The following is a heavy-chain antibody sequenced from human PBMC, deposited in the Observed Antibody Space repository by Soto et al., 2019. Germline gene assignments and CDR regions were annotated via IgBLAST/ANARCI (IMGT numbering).Heavy chain of an antibody. CDR1: GFTFSSYS. CDR2: ISSSSSTI. D-gene: IGHD6-19*01. J-gene: IGHJ4*02. V-gene: IGHV3-48*02. CDR3: ARPPPYSSVLYFDY. Sequence: GSLRLSCAASGFTFSSYSMNWVRQAPGKGLEWVSYISSSSSTIYYADSVKGRFTISRDNAKNSLYLQMDSLRDEDTAVYYCARPPPYSSVLYFDYWGQGTLVTVSS.